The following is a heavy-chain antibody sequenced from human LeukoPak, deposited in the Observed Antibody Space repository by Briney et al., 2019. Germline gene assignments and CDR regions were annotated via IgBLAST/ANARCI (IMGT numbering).Heavy chain of an antibody. D-gene: IGHD3-10*01. V-gene: IGHV1-46*01. CDR1: GYTFTSYY. Sequence: ASVKVSCEASGYTFTSYYMHWVRQPPGQGLEWMGLINPSGGRTSYAQKFQGRVTMTRDMSTSTVYMELSSLRSEDTAVYYCATNHEVRGVASNYFDYWGQGTLVTVSS. CDR2: INPSGGRT. J-gene: IGHJ4*02. CDR3: ATNHEVRGVASNYFDY.